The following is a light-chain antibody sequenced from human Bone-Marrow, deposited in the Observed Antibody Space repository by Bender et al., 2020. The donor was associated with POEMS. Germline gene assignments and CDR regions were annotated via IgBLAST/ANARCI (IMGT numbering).Light chain of an antibody. CDR1: NIGVKS. CDR3: QVWDTISDHYV. J-gene: IGLJ1*01. Sequence: VLTQPPSVSGAPGQTARITCGGDNIGVKSVHWYQQKPGQAPVLVVYEDRDRPAGISERISGSNSGNTATLTISRVEVGDEADYYCQVWDTISDHYVFGTGTKVTVL. CDR2: EDR. V-gene: IGLV3-21*02.